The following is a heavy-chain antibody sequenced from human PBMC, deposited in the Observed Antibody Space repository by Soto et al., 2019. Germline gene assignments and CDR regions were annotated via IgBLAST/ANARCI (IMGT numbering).Heavy chain of an antibody. CDR3: ARRADYDILTGYPLHAFDI. D-gene: IGHD3-9*01. V-gene: IGHV4-61*01. CDR1: GGSVSSGSYY. J-gene: IGHJ3*02. Sequence: ASETLSLTCTVSGGSVSSGSYYWSWIRQPPGKGLEWIGYIYYSGSTNYNPSLKSRVTISVDTSKNQFSLKLSSVTAADTAVYYCARRADYDILTGYPLHAFDIWGRGTMVTVSS. CDR2: IYYSGST.